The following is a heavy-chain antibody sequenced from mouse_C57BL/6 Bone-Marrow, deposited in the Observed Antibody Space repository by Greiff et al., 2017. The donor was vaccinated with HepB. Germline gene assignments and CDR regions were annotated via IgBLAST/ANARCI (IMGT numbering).Heavy chain of an antibody. V-gene: IGHV3-6*01. CDR1: GYSITSGYY. Sequence: EVHLVESGPGLVKPSQSLSLTCSVTGYSITSGYYWNWIRQFPGNKLEWMGYISYDGSNNYNPSLKNRISITRDTSKNQFFLKLNSVTTEDTATYYGARFYGYVAWFAYWGQGTLVTVSA. D-gene: IGHD2-2*01. CDR2: ISYDGSN. CDR3: ARFYGYVAWFAY. J-gene: IGHJ3*01.